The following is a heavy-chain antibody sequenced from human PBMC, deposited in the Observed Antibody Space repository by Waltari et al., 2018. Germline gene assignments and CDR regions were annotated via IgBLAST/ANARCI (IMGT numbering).Heavy chain of an antibody. CDR1: GYPFTSYD. D-gene: IGHD3-3*01. J-gene: IGHJ6*03. CDR3: ARGGYYDFWSGYYDYYMDV. V-gene: IGHV1-8*01. Sequence: QVQLVQSGAEVKKPGASVKVSCKASGYPFTSYDINWVRQATGHGLEWMGGMNPNSGNTGYAQKFQGRVTMTRNTFISTAYMELSSLRSEDTAVYYCARGGYYDFWSGYYDYYMDVWGKGTTVTVSS. CDR2: MNPNSGNT.